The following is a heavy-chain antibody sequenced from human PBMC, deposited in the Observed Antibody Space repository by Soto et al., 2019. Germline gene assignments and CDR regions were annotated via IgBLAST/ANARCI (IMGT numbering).Heavy chain of an antibody. CDR2: IYYSGNT. J-gene: IGHJ4*02. V-gene: IGHV4-31*03. CDR3: AKGFGVFYHTYDH. D-gene: IGHD3-10*01. CDR1: GGSISSGCYY. Sequence: SETLSLTCTVSGGSISSGCYYWSWIRQHPGKGLEWIGYIYYSGNTYYNPSLNSRVTISVDTSKNQFSLKLSSVTAADTAVYYCAKGFGVFYHTYDHWGQGTPVTVSS.